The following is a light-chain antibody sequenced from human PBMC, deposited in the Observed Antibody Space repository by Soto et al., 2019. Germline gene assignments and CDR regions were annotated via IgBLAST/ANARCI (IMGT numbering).Light chain of an antibody. CDR3: QQYNSYSRT. Sequence: DLPMTQSPSTLSASVGDRVTITCRASQSISSWLAWYQQKPGKAPKLLIYKASSLESGVPSRFSGSGSGTEFTLTISSPQPDDFATYYCQQYNSYSRTFGQGTKVEIK. CDR2: KAS. CDR1: QSISSW. V-gene: IGKV1-5*03. J-gene: IGKJ1*01.